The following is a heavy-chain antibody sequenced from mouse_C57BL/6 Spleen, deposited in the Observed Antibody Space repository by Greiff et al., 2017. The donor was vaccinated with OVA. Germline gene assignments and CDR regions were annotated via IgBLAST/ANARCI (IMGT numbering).Heavy chain of an antibody. J-gene: IGHJ2*01. V-gene: IGHV1-26*01. Sequence: EVQLQQSGPELVKPGASVKISCKASGYTFTDYYMNWVKQSHGKSLEWIGDINPNNGGTSYNQKFKGKATLTVDKFSSTAYMELRSLTSEDSAVYYCASRLYFDYWGQGTTLTVSS. CDR2: INPNNGGT. CDR1: GYTFTDYY. CDR3: ASRLYFDY.